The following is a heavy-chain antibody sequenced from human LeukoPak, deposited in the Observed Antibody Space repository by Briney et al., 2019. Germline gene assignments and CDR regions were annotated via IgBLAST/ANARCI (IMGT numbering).Heavy chain of an antibody. J-gene: IGHJ6*03. D-gene: IGHD2-2*01. Sequence: GGSLRLSCAASGSTFDDYAMHWVRQAPGKGLEWVSGISWNSGSIGYADSVKGRFTISRDNAKNSLYMQLNSLTAEDTAVYYCARVAVIYQYYMDVWGRGTTVTVSS. V-gene: IGHV3-9*01. CDR2: ISWNSGSI. CDR3: ARVAVIYQYYMDV. CDR1: GSTFDDYA.